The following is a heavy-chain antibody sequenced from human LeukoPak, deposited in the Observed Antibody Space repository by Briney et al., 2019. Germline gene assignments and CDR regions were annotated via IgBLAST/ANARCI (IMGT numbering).Heavy chain of an antibody. V-gene: IGHV3-23*01. Sequence: GGSLRLSCAASGFTFSNYAMTWVRQAPGKGREWVSSISASGANIYQADSVKGRFTISRDNAKKTLYLQMNSERAEDTAVYYCAQARWGSTGWYLWSSWGQGTLVTVSS. CDR2: ISASGANI. CDR1: GFTFSNYA. CDR3: AQARWGSTGWYLWSS. D-gene: IGHD6-19*01. J-gene: IGHJ5*02.